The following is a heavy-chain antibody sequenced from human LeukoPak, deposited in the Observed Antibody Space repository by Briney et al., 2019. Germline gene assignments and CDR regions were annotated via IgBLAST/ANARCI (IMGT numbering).Heavy chain of an antibody. CDR1: GDSTSSYY. V-gene: IGHV4-4*09. J-gene: IGHJ3*02. Sequence: SETLSLTCTVSGDSTSSYYWSWIRQPPGKGLEWIGYIHTSGSTNYNPSLKSRVTISVDTSKSQFSLKLSSMTAADTAVYYCARKPPSDAFDIWGQGTMVTVSS. CDR3: ARKPPSDAFDI. CDR2: IHTSGST.